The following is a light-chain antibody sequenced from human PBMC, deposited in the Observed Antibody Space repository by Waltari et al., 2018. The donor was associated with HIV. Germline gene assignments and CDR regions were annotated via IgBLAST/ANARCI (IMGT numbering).Light chain of an antibody. V-gene: IGLV1-40*01. CDR3: QSYDSSLSGSGV. Sequence: QSVLTQPPSVSGAPGQRVTISCTGSSSNIGAHYDVHWYQQLPGTAPKLLIYGNNHRPSAAPDRFSGSKSGTSASLAITGLQAEDEADYYCQSYDSSLSGSGVFGGGTKLTVL. J-gene: IGLJ3*02. CDR1: SSNIGAHYD. CDR2: GNN.